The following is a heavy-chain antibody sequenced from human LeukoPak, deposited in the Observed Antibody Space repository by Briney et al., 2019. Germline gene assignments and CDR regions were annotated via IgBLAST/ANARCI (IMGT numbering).Heavy chain of an antibody. CDR2: ISWNSGSI. D-gene: IGHD3-10*01. CDR1: GFTFDDYA. V-gene: IGHV3-9*01. CDR3: AKDSTPMVRGVIITGFDY. J-gene: IGHJ4*02. Sequence: GRSLRLSCAASGFTFDDYAVHWVRQAPGKGLEWVSGISWNSGSIGYADSVKGRFTISRDNAKNSLYLQMNSLRAEDTALYYCAKDSTPMVRGVIITGFDYWGQGTLVTVSS.